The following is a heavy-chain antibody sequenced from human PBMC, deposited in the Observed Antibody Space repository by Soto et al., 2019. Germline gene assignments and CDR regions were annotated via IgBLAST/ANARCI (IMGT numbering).Heavy chain of an antibody. CDR3: AREQGGRPGGGGTEPLDI. Sequence: QVQLVQSGAEVKKPGASVKISCEASGYSFTSQYVHWVRQAPGQGLEWMGIINPNGGSTTYAQKCQGRDTQTRDTSTSKVYRGRGSLTSGGTAVYYWAREQGGRPGGGGTEPLDIWGQGTMVTVAS. CDR2: INPNGGST. CDR1: GYSFTSQY. J-gene: IGHJ3*02. V-gene: IGHV1-46*01. D-gene: IGHD3-16*01.